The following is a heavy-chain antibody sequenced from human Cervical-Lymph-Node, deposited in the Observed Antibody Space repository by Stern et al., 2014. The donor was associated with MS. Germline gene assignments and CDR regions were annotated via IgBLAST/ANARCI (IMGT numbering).Heavy chain of an antibody. Sequence: VQLVESGGGLVKPGESLRLSCDASGFTFSHYSINWVRQAPGKGLEWISSISNNSTHTYHAVSVEGRFTISRDSAKDSVSLHMVSLRAEDTAVYYCARARVGDYARSPHLDSWGQGTLVTVSS. CDR1: GFTFSHYS. D-gene: IGHD4-17*01. J-gene: IGHJ4*02. CDR3: ARARVGDYARSPHLDS. V-gene: IGHV3-21*01. CDR2: ISNNSTHT.